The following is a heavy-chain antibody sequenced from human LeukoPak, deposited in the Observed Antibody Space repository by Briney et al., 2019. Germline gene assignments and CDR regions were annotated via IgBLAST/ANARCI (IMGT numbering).Heavy chain of an antibody. D-gene: IGHD3-10*01. CDR3: ARGDYLEAFDI. Sequence: SETLSLTCTVSGGPISSYYWSWIRQPPGKGLEWIGYIYYSGSTNYNPSLKSRVTISVDTSKNQFSLKLSSVTAADTAVYYCARGDYLEAFDIWGQGTMVTVSS. V-gene: IGHV4-59*01. J-gene: IGHJ3*02. CDR2: IYYSGST. CDR1: GGPISSYY.